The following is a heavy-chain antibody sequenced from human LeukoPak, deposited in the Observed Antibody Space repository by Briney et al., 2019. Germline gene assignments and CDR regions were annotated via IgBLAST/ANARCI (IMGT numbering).Heavy chain of an antibody. V-gene: IGHV3-30*18. CDR2: ISYDGSNK. CDR3: AKDRSAVVY. CDR1: GFTFSSYG. J-gene: IGHJ4*02. Sequence: PGGSLRLSCAASGFTFSSYGMHWVRQAPGKGLEWVAVISYDGSNKYYADSVKGRFTISRDNSKNTLYLQMNSLRAEDTAVYYCAKDRSAVVYWGQGTLVTVSS. D-gene: IGHD4-23*01.